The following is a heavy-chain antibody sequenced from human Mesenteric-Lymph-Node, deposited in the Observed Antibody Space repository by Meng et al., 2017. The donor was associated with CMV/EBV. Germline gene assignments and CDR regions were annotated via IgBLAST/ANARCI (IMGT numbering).Heavy chain of an antibody. V-gene: IGHV4-39*01. D-gene: IGHD5/OR15-5a*01. J-gene: IGHJ4*02. Sequence: QLRWQVSGPGTVSPSATLLLTCTVSGDSMSSFYAWAWLRQPPGRGMEWIGSAHYSGRTYYGPSLRSRVTVSIDTSKNQFSLRLTFVTAADTALYYCARPFPSIVSPRLDPFGDWGQGTLVTVSS. CDR2: AHYSGRT. CDR1: GDSMSSFYA. CDR3: ARPFPSIVSPRLDPFGD.